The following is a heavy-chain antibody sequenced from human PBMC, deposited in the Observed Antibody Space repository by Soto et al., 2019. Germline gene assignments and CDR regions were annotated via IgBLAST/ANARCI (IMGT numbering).Heavy chain of an antibody. CDR2: IYHSGST. CDR1: GGSISSGGYS. V-gene: IGHV4-30-2*01. Sequence: QLQLQESGSGLVKPSQTLSLTCAVSGGSISSGGYSWSWIRQPPGKGLEWIGYIYHSGSTYYNPSLKSRVTDSVDRSKNQFPPKLGSVTAAATAVYYWARRPRGLSTGMDVWGQGTTVTVSS. J-gene: IGHJ6*02. CDR3: ARRPRGLSTGMDV. D-gene: IGHD6-25*01.